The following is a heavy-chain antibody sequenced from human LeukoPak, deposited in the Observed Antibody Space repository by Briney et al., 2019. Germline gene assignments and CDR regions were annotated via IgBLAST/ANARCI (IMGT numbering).Heavy chain of an antibody. V-gene: IGHV3-48*03. CDR3: AKDPSPKGPGYFDY. CDR2: ISSSGSTI. Sequence: PGGSLRLSCAASGFTFSSYEMNWVRQAPGKGLEWVSYISSSGSTIYYADSVKGRFTISRDNSKNTLYLQMNSLRAEDTAVYYCAKDPSPKGPGYFDYWGQGTLVTVSS. J-gene: IGHJ4*02. CDR1: GFTFSSYE.